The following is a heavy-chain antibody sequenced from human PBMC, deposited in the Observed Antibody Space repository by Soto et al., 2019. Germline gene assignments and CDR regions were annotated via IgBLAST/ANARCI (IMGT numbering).Heavy chain of an antibody. Sequence: GGSLRLSCAASGFTFTNYWMSWVRQAPGKGLEWVANINGDGSEKYYVDSVKGRFTISRDNAKNSLYLQMDSLRAEDTAVYYCARTNWYYDLSGPGPLVTVST. CDR3: ARTNWYYDL. V-gene: IGHV3-7*03. CDR1: GFTFTNYW. J-gene: IGHJ5*02. D-gene: IGHD7-27*01. CDR2: INGDGSEK.